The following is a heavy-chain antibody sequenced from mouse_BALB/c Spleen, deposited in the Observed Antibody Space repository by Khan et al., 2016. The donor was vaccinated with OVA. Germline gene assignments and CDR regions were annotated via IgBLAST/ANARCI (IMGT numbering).Heavy chain of an antibody. J-gene: IGHJ2*01. Sequence: EVQLQESGPGLVKPSQSLSLTCTVTGYSITSGYGWNWIRQFPGNKLEWMGYKSYSGSTNYNPSLKSRTSITRDTSKNQSFLQLNSVTTEDTATYYCARTARIKYWGQGTTLTVSS. CDR2: KSYSGST. CDR3: ARTARIKY. D-gene: IGHD1-2*01. V-gene: IGHV3-2*02. CDR1: GYSITSGYG.